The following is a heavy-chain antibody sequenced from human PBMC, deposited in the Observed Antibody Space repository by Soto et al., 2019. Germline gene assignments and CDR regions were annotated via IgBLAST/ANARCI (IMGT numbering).Heavy chain of an antibody. V-gene: IGHV3-30-3*01. J-gene: IGHJ6*02. CDR2: ISYDGSNK. CDR1: GFTFSSYA. D-gene: IGHD2-15*01. CDR3: ARDFTERSWWVVAGYGMDV. Sequence: QVQLVESGGGVVQPGRSLRLSCAASGFTFSSYAMHWVRQAPGKGLEWVAVISYDGSNKYYADSVKGRFTISRDNSKNTLYLQMNSLRADDTAVYYCARDFTERSWWVVAGYGMDVWGQWTTVTASS.